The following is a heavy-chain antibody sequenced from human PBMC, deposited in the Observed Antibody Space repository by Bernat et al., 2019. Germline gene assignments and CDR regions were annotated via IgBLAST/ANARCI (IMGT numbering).Heavy chain of an antibody. CDR1: GGSIGSTNW. J-gene: IGHJ4*02. D-gene: IGHD3-10*01. CDR3: AANCFSSGSFPY. Sequence: QVQLHESGPGLVAPSGTLSLTCAVSGGSIGSTNWWNWVRQPPGKGLEWIGEIDHRGGTSYNPSLRSRVTISVDKSKNQFSRRLSSVPAAGTAVYYSAANCFSSGSFPYWGEGTLVTVSS. CDR2: IDHRGGT. V-gene: IGHV4-4*02.